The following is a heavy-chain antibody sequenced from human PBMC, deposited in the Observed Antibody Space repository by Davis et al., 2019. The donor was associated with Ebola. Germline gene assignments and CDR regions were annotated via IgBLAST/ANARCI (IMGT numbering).Heavy chain of an antibody. CDR3: AKHGTPTAI. V-gene: IGHV3-7*03. Sequence: PGGSLRLSCAASGFSFSSHWMSWVRQAPGKGLEWAANIKPDGTFGDSLAAVRGRFTLSRDNAQTSLDMQMNTLRAEDTALYFCAKHGTPTAIGGQGTLVTVSS. CDR1: GFSFSSHW. D-gene: IGHD2-2*01. J-gene: IGHJ4*02. CDR2: IKPDGTFG.